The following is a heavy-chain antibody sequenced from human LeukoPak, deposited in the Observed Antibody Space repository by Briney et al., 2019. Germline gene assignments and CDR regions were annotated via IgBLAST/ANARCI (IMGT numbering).Heavy chain of an antibody. CDR1: GGTFSSYA. CDR3: ARGPRSISIVLMVYANWFDP. CDR2: IIPIFGTA. D-gene: IGHD2-8*01. V-gene: IGHV1-69*13. Sequence: ASVKVSCKASGGTFSSYAISWVRQAPGQGLEWMGGIIPIFGTANYAQKFQGRVTITADESTSTAYMELSSLRSEDTAVYYCARGPRSISIVLMVYANWFDPWGQGTLVTVSS. J-gene: IGHJ5*02.